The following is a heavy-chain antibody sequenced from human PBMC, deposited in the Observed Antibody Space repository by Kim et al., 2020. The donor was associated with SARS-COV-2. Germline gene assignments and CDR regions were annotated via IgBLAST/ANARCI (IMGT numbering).Heavy chain of an antibody. CDR1: GYTFTGYY. Sequence: ASVKVSCKASGYTFTGYYIHWVRHAPGQGLDWMGRINSYSGVTDYEEKFQGRVSMTRDTSVSTVYMELSSLRSDDTAVYFCARGGIYGWRERFGVDAWGQ. CDR2: INSYSGVT. CDR3: ARGGIYGWRERFGVDA. J-gene: IGHJ6*02. D-gene: IGHD3-10*01. V-gene: IGHV1-2*06.